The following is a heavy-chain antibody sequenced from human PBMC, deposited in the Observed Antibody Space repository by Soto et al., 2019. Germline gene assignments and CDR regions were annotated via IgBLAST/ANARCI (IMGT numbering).Heavy chain of an antibody. CDR1: GGSISSGIYY. CDR3: ARQPPGASTGTSGFHX. Sequence: LSLSCTVSGGSISSGIYYWCWIRKPPGKGLGWIGSIYYSVSTYYNPSLNSRVTISVDTSKNQFSLKLSYVTAADTAVYYCARQPPGASTGTSGFHXWGQGTMVIVSX. D-gene: IGHD2-8*01. J-gene: IGHJ4*02. V-gene: IGHV4-39*01. CDR2: IYYSVST.